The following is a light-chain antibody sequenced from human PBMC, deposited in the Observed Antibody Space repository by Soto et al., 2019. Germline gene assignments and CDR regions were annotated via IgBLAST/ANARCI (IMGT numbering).Light chain of an antibody. J-gene: IGKJ4*01. V-gene: IGKV2-28*01. CDR1: QSLLYTDGYNY. CDR2: LAS. CDR3: MQALQTQLA. Sequence: MVMTQSPRSLAVSPGEPASLSCRSSQSLLYTDGYNYLDWYLQKPGQAPQLLIYLASYRASGVHDKFSGGVSGTDISLTIRRVESEDVGIYYCMQALQTQLAFGGGTKVEIK.